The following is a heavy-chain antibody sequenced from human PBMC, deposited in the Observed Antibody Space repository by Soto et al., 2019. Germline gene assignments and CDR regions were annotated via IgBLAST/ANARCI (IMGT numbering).Heavy chain of an antibody. CDR2: IKSDGSST. CDR1: GFTFSNHW. V-gene: IGHV3-74*01. CDR3: ARNWNGVDY. D-gene: IGHD1-1*01. J-gene: IGHJ4*02. Sequence: EVQLVESGGGLVQPGESLRLSCEASGFTFSNHWMHWVRQAPGKGPVWVARIKSDGSSTNYADYVKGRFTVSRDNAKNTLFLQMNSLGVEDTAVYYCARNWNGVDYWGQGTLVTVSS.